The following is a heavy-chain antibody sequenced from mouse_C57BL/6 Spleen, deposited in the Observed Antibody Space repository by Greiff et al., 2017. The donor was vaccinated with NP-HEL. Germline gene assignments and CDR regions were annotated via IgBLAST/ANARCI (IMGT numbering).Heavy chain of an antibody. Sequence: QVQLQQSGPELVKPGASVKISCKASGYAFSSSWMNWVKQRPGKGLEWIGRIYPGDGDTNYNGKFKGKATLTADKSSSTAYMQLSSLTSEDSAVYFCARSGKQEDAMDYWGQGTSVTVSS. CDR3: ARSGKQEDAMDY. D-gene: IGHD3-1*01. CDR2: IYPGDGDT. J-gene: IGHJ4*01. CDR1: GYAFSSSW. V-gene: IGHV1-82*01.